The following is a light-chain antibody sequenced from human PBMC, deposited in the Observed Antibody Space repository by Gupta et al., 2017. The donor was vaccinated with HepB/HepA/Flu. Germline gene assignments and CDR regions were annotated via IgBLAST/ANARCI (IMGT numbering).Light chain of an antibody. CDR3: PQYDNVPTSN. J-gene: IGKJ2*01. V-gene: IGKV1-33*01. CDR2: DAS. CDR1: QDIRNY. Sequence: DIQMTQSPSSLSASVGDRVTITCQASQDIRNYLNWYQQKPGKAPKLLIYDASSLETGVPFRFSGSGSGTHXTFTISXLQPEDFGTYYCPQYDNVPTSNFGXGTKLEIK.